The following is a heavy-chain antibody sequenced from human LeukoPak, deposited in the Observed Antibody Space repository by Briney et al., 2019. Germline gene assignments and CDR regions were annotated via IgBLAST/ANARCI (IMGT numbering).Heavy chain of an antibody. J-gene: IGHJ4*02. CDR2: IIPIFGTA. D-gene: IGHD4-23*01. CDR1: GGTFSSYA. V-gene: IGHV1-69*05. CDR3: ARQRALIMTVEFDY. Sequence: SVKVSCKASGGTFSSYAISWVRQAPGQGLEWMGGIIPIFGTANYAQKFQGRVTITRDTSANTAYMELSSLRSEDTAVYYCARQRALIMTVEFDYWGQGTLVTVSS.